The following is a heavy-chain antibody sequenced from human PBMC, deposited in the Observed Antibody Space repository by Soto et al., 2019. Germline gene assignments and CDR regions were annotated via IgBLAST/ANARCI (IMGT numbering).Heavy chain of an antibody. V-gene: IGHV3-66*01. Sequence: GGSLRLSCAASGFTVSSNYMSWVRQAPGKGLEWVSVSSSGGSTYYADSVKGRFTISRDNSKNTLYLQMNSLRAEDTAVYYCVSLGADYDSSGHDAFDIWGQGTMVTVSS. J-gene: IGHJ3*02. D-gene: IGHD3-22*01. CDR1: GFTVSSNY. CDR2: SSSGGST. CDR3: VSLGADYDSSGHDAFDI.